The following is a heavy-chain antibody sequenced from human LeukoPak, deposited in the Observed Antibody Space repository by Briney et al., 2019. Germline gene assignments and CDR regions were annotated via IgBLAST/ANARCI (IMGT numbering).Heavy chain of an antibody. D-gene: IGHD6-19*01. CDR1: GFTFSSQN. CDR2: ITTSGDST. CDR3: VKNGWLDY. J-gene: IGHJ4*02. V-gene: IGHV3-21*06. Sequence: GGSLRLSCAASGFTFSSQNMNWARQAPGKGLEWVAYITTSGDSTKYADSVEGRFTISRDNAENSLFLLMNSLRVEDTAVYYCVKNGWLDYWGQGILVTVSS.